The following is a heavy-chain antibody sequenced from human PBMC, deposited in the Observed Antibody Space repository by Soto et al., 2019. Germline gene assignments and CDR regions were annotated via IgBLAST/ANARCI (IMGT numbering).Heavy chain of an antibody. D-gene: IGHD1-26*01. V-gene: IGHV1-69*01. CDR3: ARDGGRHSGGIDY. CDR1: GGTFSSYS. Sequence: QVQLVQSGAAVKKPGSSVKVSCQASGGTFSSYSINWVRQAHGQGLEWMGEIIPIFGTANYAQKCQGRVTITADESTSTAYMELSSLRSEDKAVYYCARDGGRHSGGIDYWGQGTLVTVSS. CDR2: IIPIFGTA. J-gene: IGHJ4*02.